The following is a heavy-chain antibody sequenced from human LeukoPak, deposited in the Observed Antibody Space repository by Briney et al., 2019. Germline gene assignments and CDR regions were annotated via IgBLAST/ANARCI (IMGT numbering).Heavy chain of an antibody. Sequence: GGSLRLSCAASGFTVSSNYMSWVRQAPGKGLEWVSVIYSGGSTYYADSVKGRFTISRDNAKNSLYLQMNSLRAEDTAVYYCARDEGFYYDILTGYLGYWGQGTLVTVSS. CDR3: ARDEGFYYDILTGYLGY. CDR2: IYSGGST. D-gene: IGHD3-9*01. J-gene: IGHJ4*02. V-gene: IGHV3-53*01. CDR1: GFTVSSNY.